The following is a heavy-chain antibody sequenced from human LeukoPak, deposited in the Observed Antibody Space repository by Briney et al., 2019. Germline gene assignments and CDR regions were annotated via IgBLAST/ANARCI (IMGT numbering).Heavy chain of an antibody. CDR1: GYSFTDYY. D-gene: IGHD2-21*01. V-gene: IGHV1-2*02. J-gene: IGHJ5*02. CDR3: ARADRLHGGPYLIGP. Sequence: ASVKVSCKASGYSFTDYYMHWVRQAPGQGLEWMGGINLNNGDIKSAQKFQGRVTMTRDTSITTVYMDVSWLTSDDTAIYYCARADRLHGGPYLIGPWGQGTLVTVSS. CDR2: INLNNGDI.